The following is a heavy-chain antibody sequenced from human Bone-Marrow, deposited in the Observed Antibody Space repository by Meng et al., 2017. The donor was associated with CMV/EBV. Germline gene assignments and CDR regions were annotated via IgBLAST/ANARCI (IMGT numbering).Heavy chain of an antibody. J-gene: IGHJ5*02. Sequence: ASGYTVTNNDINGVRQATGQGREGLGGMKTHTGETGDAQKVQGRVTMTRDTSISTAYMELSSLRSDDTAIYYCARMDFYNTVNWFDPWGQGTLVTVSS. CDR2: MKTHTGET. CDR1: GYTVTNND. D-gene: IGHD3-3*01. V-gene: IGHV1-8*01. CDR3: ARMDFYNTVNWFDP.